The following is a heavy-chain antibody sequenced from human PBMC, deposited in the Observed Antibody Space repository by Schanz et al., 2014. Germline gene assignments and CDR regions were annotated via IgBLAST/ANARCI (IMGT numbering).Heavy chain of an antibody. D-gene: IGHD3-10*01. CDR1: GFMFSSYG. CDR3: ARIGGSVFDY. V-gene: IGHV3-30*03. J-gene: IGHJ4*02. Sequence: VQLVQSGGGVVQPGRSLRLSCAASGFMFSSYGMHWVRQAPGKGLEWVGVISYDGSKKSYADSVKGRFTISRDNSKNTLYLQMNSLRPEDTAVYYCARIGGSVFDYWAQGTLVTVSS. CDR2: ISYDGSKK.